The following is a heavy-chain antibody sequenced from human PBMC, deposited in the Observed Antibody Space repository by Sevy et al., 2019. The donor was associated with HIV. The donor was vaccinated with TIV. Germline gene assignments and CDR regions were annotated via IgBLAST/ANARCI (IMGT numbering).Heavy chain of an antibody. CDR1: GGTFSSYA. V-gene: IGHV1-69*13. CDR2: IIPIFGTA. Sequence: GPSVKVSCKASGGTFSSYAISWVRQAPGQGLEWMGGIIPIFGTANYAQKFQGRVTITADESTSTAYMELSSLRSEDTAVYYCARRLLILVRRGDAFDIWGQGTMVTVSS. J-gene: IGHJ3*02. D-gene: IGHD3-10*01. CDR3: ARRLLILVRRGDAFDI.